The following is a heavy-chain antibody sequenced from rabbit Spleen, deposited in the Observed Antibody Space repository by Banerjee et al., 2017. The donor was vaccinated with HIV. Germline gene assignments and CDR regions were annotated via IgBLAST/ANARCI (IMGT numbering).Heavy chain of an antibody. Sequence: QSLEESGGDLVKPGASLTLTCTASGFSFSAGYYMCWVRQAPGKGLEWIACIRAGGSGDTYYASWAKGRFTISKTSSTTVTLQMTSLTAADTATYFCARDTGTSFSTYGMDLWGQGTLVTVS. D-gene: IGHD7-1*01. CDR3: ARDTGTSFSTYGMDL. CDR2: IRAGGSGDT. V-gene: IGHV1S40*01. CDR1: GFSFSAGYY. J-gene: IGHJ6*01.